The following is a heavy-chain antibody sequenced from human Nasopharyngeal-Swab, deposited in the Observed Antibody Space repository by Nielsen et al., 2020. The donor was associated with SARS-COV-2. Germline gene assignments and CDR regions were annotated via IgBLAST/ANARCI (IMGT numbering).Heavy chain of an antibody. J-gene: IGHJ5*02. Sequence: GESLKISCQGSGYSFTSYWIGWVRQMPGKGLEWMGIIYPGDSDTRHSPSFEGQVTISADKSISTAYLQWSSLKASDTAMYYCARQRQYCSGGSCYSKWFDPWGQGTLVTVSS. CDR3: ARQRQYCSGGSCYSKWFDP. D-gene: IGHD2-15*01. CDR1: GYSFTSYW. V-gene: IGHV5-51*01. CDR2: IYPGDSDT.